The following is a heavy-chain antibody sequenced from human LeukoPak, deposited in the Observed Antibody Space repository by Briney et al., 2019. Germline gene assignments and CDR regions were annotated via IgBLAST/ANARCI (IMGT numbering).Heavy chain of an antibody. D-gene: IGHD2/OR15-2a*01. J-gene: IGHJ4*02. V-gene: IGHV3-20*04. Sequence: GGSLRLSCAASGFTFDDYGMSSVRQAPGKGLEWVSGINWNGGSTGYADSVKGRFTISRDNAKNSLYLQMNSLRAEDTALYYGAGDQGFPLARFLSRAPLTAPGFEYWGQGTLVTVSS. CDR2: INWNGGST. CDR1: GFTFDDYG. CDR3: AGDQGFPLARFLSRAPLTAPGFEY.